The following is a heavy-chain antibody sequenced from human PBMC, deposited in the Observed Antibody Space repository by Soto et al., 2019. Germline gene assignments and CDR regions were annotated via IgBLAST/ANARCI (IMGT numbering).Heavy chain of an antibody. J-gene: IGHJ4*02. CDR1: GFTFNNTW. CDR3: TTAENYYDSSSFDY. D-gene: IGHD3-22*01. CDR2: IKSKTDGGTT. Sequence: GGSLRLSCFASGFTFNNTWMNWVRQAPGKGLEWVGRIKSKTDGGTTDYAALVKGRFTISRDDSKTTLYLQMNGLKTEDTAVYYCTTAENYYDSSSFDYWGQGTLVTVSS. V-gene: IGHV3-15*01.